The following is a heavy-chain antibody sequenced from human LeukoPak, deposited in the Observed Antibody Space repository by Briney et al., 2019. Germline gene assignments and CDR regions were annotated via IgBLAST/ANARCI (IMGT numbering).Heavy chain of an antibody. Sequence: SETLSPTCTVSGGSISSYYCNWIRQPPGKGLEWIGYIYYIGSTNYNPSLKSRVTISVETSKNQFSLKLNSVTAADTAAYYCATGAGGWFDPWGQGTLVTVSS. CDR3: ATGAGGWFDP. V-gene: IGHV4-59*01. CDR2: IYYIGST. J-gene: IGHJ5*02. CDR1: GGSISSYY.